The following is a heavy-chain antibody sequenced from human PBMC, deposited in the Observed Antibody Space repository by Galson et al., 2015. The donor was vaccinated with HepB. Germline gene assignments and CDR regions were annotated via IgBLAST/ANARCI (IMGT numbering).Heavy chain of an antibody. J-gene: IGHJ5*02. CDR1: GFTFSSYS. Sequence: SLRLSCAASGFTFSSYSMNWVRQAPGKGLEWVSSISSSSSYIYYADSVKGRFTISRDNAKNSLYLQMNSLRAEDTAVYYCARDGYDFWSGYDFRFDPWGQGTLVTVSS. V-gene: IGHV3-21*01. D-gene: IGHD3-3*01. CDR3: ARDGYDFWSGYDFRFDP. CDR2: ISSSSSYI.